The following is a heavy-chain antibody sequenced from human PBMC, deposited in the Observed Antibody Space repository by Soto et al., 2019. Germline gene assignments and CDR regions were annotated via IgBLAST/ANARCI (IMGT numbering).Heavy chain of an antibody. CDR1: GFTFSSYG. V-gene: IGHV3-33*01. J-gene: IGHJ5*02. CDR3: AREREEQGFDP. Sequence: QVQLVESGGGVVQPGRSLRLSCAASGFTFSSYGMHWVRQAPGKGLEWVAVIWYDGSNKYYADSVKGRFTISRDNSKNTLYLQMNSLRAEDTAVYYCAREREEQGFDPWGQGTLVTVSS. CDR2: IWYDGSNK. D-gene: IGHD1-26*01.